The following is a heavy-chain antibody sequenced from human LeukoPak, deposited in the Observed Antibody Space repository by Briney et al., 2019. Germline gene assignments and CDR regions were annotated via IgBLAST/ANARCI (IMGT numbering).Heavy chain of an antibody. CDR1: GYTFTSYY. CDR2: INPTGGST. Sequence: ASVKVSCKASGYTFTSYYMHRVRQAPGQGLEWMGLINPTGGSTGYAQKFQGRVTMTRDMSTRTDYMELSSLRSEDTAIYYCARDNSVGDNAWWFDPWGQGTLVTVSS. J-gene: IGHJ5*02. V-gene: IGHV1-46*01. CDR3: ARDNSVGDNAWWFDP. D-gene: IGHD1-26*01.